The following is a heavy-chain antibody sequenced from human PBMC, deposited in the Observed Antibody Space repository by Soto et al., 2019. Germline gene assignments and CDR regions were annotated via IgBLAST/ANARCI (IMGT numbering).Heavy chain of an antibody. CDR1: GGTFSSYT. CDR2: IIPILGIA. J-gene: IGHJ3*02. Sequence: GASVKVSCKASGGTFSSYTISWVRQAPGQGLEWMGRIIPILGIANYAQKFQGRVTITADKSTSTAYTELSSLRSEDTAVYYCARAGRYCSSTSCYGPTAFDIWGQGTMVTVSS. CDR3: ARAGRYCSSTSCYGPTAFDI. V-gene: IGHV1-69*02. D-gene: IGHD2-2*01.